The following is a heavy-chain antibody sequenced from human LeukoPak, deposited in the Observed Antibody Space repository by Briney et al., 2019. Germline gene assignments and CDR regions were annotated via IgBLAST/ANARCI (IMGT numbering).Heavy chain of an antibody. CDR3: AKDKDPWKSTSISDFDY. D-gene: IGHD1-1*01. Sequence: GGSLRLSCAASGFTFSTYGMHWVRQAPGKGLEWVTFIRYDGSNKYYADSVKGRFTISRDNSKNTLYLQMSSLRAEDTAVYFCAKDKDPWKSTSISDFDYWGQGTLVTVSS. CDR1: GFTFSTYG. CDR2: IRYDGSNK. J-gene: IGHJ4*02. V-gene: IGHV3-30*02.